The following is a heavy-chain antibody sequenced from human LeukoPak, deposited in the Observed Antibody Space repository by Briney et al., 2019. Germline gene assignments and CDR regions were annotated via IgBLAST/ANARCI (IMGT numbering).Heavy chain of an antibody. V-gene: IGHV4-34*01. Sequence: PSETLSLTCAVYGGSFSGYCWSWIRQPPGKGLEWIGEINHSGSTNYNPSLKSRVTISVDTSKNQFSLKLSSVTAADTAVYYCARVISLVATITPGYYFDYWGQGTLVTVSS. D-gene: IGHD5-12*01. CDR3: ARVISLVATITPGYYFDY. CDR2: INHSGST. J-gene: IGHJ4*02. CDR1: GGSFSGYC.